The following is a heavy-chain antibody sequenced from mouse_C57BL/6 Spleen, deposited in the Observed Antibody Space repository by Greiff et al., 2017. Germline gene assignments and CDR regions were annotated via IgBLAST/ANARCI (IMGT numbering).Heavy chain of an antibody. CDR1: GYTFTSYW. D-gene: IGHD2-3*01. Sequence: QVQLQQSGAELVKPGASVKLSCKASGYTFTSYWMQWVKQRPGQGLEWIGEIDPSDSYTNYNQKFKGKATLTVDTSSSTAYMQLSSLTSEDSAVYYCARDDGDWGQGTTLTVSS. V-gene: IGHV1-50*01. CDR3: ARDDGD. J-gene: IGHJ2*01. CDR2: IDPSDSYT.